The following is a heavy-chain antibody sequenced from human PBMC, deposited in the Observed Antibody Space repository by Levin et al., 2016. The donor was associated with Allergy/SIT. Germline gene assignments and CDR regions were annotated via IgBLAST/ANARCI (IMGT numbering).Heavy chain of an antibody. Sequence: WVRQAPGQGLEWMGRIIPILGIANYAQKFQGRVTITADKSTSTAYMELSSLRSEDTAVYYCARGDVRTYYYYGMDVWGQGTTVTVSS. CDR2: IIPILGIA. J-gene: IGHJ6*02. CDR3: ARGDVRTYYYYGMDV. V-gene: IGHV1-69*04.